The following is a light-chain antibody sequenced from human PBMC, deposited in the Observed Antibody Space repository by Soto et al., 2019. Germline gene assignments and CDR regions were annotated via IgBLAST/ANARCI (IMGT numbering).Light chain of an antibody. V-gene: IGLV2-14*03. J-gene: IGLJ1*01. Sequence: QSALTQPASVSGSPGQSITISCTGTGSDVGGYNYVSWYQHHPGKAPKLIIYDVTNRPSGVSTRFSGSRSGNTASLTISGLQAEDEADYYCTSYTTRSLFYVFGIGTKVTVL. CDR3: TSYTTRSLFYV. CDR1: GSDVGGYNY. CDR2: DVT.